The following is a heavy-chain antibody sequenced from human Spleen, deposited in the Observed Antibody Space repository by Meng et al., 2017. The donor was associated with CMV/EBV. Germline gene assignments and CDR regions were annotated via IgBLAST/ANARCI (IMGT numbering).Heavy chain of an antibody. CDR3: ARGLSYFDY. J-gene: IGHJ4*02. Sequence: ASVEVSCKASGGTFSNYAISWVRQAPGQGLEWLGWISAYNGNTDYAQSLQGRVTMTTDTSTNTAYMDLRSLRSDDTAIYYCARGLSYFDYWGQGSRVTVSS. CDR1: GGTFSNYA. V-gene: IGHV1-18*01. CDR2: ISAYNGNT.